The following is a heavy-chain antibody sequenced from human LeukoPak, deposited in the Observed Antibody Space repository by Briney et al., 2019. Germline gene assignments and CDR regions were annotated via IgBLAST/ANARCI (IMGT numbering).Heavy chain of an antibody. J-gene: IGHJ4*02. D-gene: IGHD1-14*01. CDR3: AKDPRTLSYYFDY. CDR1: GFTFSTYG. CDR2: IRYGGSNK. Sequence: GGSLRLSCAASGFTFSTYGMHWVRQAPGKGLEWVAFIRYGGSNKYYADSVKGRFTISRDNSRDTLYLQMNSLRAEDTAVYYCAKDPRTLSYYFDYWGQGTLVTVSS. V-gene: IGHV3-30*02.